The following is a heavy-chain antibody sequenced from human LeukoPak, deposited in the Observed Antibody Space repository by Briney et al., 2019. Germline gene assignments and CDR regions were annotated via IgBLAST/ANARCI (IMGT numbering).Heavy chain of an antibody. D-gene: IGHD3-22*01. V-gene: IGHV1-69*05. Sequence: SVKVSCKASGGTFSSYAISWVRQAPGQGLEWKGRIIPIFGTANYAQKFQGRVTITTDESTSTAYMELSSLRSEDTAVYYCARGYYDSSGYYYYYYYMDVWGKGTKVTVSS. CDR1: GGTFSSYA. J-gene: IGHJ6*03. CDR2: IIPIFGTA. CDR3: ARGYYDSSGYYYYYYYMDV.